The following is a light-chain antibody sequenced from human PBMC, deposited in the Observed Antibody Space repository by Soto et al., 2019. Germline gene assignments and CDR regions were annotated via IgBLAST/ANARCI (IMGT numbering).Light chain of an antibody. J-gene: IGKJ4*01. V-gene: IGKV1-12*01. CDR2: GAS. Sequence: DIQMTQSPSSVSASVVDRFTISCLASQDIGNFLAWYQQTPGKAPRLLIHGASSLSREIPSRFSGGGTGTDFTLTISSLQPEDFATYYCQQSYSTPLTFGGGTKVDIK. CDR3: QQSYSTPLT. CDR1: QDIGNF.